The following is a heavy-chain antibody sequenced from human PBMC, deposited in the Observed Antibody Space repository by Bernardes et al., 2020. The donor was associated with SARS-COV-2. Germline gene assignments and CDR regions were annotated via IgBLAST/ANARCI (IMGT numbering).Heavy chain of an antibody. J-gene: IGHJ3*01. D-gene: IGHD1-1*01. CDR3: ARSGSGVQLDRRFVLDV. Sequence: SETLSLTCTVSGGSLWSSSHFWGWVRQPPGKGLEWIGSIYVYHGGRTFYNPSLKSRVTISEDTPKNQFSLMITSVTAADTAVYFCARSGSGVQLDRRFVLDVWGQGTMVPVSS. V-gene: IGHV4-39*01. CDR1: GGSLWSSSHF. CDR2: IYVYHGGRT.